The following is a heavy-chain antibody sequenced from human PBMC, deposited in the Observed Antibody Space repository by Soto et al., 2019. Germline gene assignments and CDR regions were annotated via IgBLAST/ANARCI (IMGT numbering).Heavy chain of an antibody. CDR2: IYYRGTA. CDR3: ARDTHAEGVDV. Sequence: SETLSLTCTVSGGSISGGGYYWSWIRQHPGRGLEWIGYIYYRGTAYYNPSLRSRVTISVDTSKNQFSLKLTSVIAADTAVYYCARDTHAEGVDVWGQGTTVTVSS. CDR1: GGSISGGGYY. V-gene: IGHV4-31*03. D-gene: IGHD2-2*01. J-gene: IGHJ6*02.